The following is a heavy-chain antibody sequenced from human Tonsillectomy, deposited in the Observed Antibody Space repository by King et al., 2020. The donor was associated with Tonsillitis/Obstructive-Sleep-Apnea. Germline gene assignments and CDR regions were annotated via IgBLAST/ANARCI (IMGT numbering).Heavy chain of an antibody. V-gene: IGHV3-15*01. D-gene: IGHD3-10*01. CDR1: GFTFIHAW. CDR3: TARGGRY. CDR2: IKSKSDGGTI. J-gene: IGHJ4*02. Sequence: VQLVESGGGLVQPGGSLRLSCAASGFTFIHAWMSLVRQAPGKGLEWVGRIKSKSDGGTIDYTAPVKDRFTISRDDSKNRLYLQMNSLKTEDTAVYYCTARGGRYWGQGTLVTVSS.